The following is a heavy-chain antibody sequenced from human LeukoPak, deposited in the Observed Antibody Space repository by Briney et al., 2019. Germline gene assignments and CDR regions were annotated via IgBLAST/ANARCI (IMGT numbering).Heavy chain of an antibody. CDR2: INHSGST. V-gene: IGHV4-34*01. Sequence: PSETLSLTCAVYGGSFSGYYWSWIRQPPGKGLEWIGEINHSGSTNYNPSLKSRVTISVDTSKNQFSLKLSSVTAADTAVYYCATNGDYGSYYYYGMDVWGQGTTVTVSS. CDR3: ATNGDYGSYYYYGMDV. D-gene: IGHD4-17*01. CDR1: GGSFSGYY. J-gene: IGHJ6*02.